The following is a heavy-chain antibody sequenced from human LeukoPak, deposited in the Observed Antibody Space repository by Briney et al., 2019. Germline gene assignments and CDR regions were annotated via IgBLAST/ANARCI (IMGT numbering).Heavy chain of an antibody. D-gene: IGHD3-22*01. V-gene: IGHV3-7*02. J-gene: IGHJ3*02. CDR3: ARGDYYDSSGYYLWDAFDI. Sequence: GGSLRLSCAASGFAFSKYWMSWARQAPGKGLEWLANMSEDGTGKYYVDSVKGRFTISRDNAKNSLYLQMNSLRAEDTAVYYCARGDYYDSSGYYLWDAFDIWGQGTMVTVSS. CDR1: GFAFSKYW. CDR2: MSEDGTGK.